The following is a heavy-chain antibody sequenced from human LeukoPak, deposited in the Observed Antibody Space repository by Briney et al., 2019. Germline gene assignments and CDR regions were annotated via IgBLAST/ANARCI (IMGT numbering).Heavy chain of an antibody. V-gene: IGHV3-21*01. CDR1: GFTFSSHT. J-gene: IGHJ4*02. CDR2: ISSGSNTI. CDR3: ARDGQQLGGENDC. D-gene: IGHD6-13*01. Sequence: GGSLRLSCAASGFTFSSHTMNWVRQAPGKGLEWVSSISSGSNTIFYADSVKGRFTISRDNAKNSLYLQMNSLRAEDTAVYYCARDGQQLGGENDCWGQGTLVTVSS.